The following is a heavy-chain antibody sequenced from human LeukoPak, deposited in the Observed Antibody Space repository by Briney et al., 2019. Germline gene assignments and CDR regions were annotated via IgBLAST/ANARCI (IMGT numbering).Heavy chain of an antibody. D-gene: IGHD6-19*01. CDR2: IYYGRST. V-gene: IGHV4-59*01. J-gene: IGHJ6*02. CDR3: ARAGSGGYYYGMDV. CDR1: GGSISSYY. Sequence: SETLSLTCTVSGGSISSYYWSWIRQPPGKGLEWIGYIYYGRSTNYNPSLKSRVTISVDTSNNQFFLKLSSVTAADTAVYYCARAGSGGYYYGMDVWGQGTTVTVSS.